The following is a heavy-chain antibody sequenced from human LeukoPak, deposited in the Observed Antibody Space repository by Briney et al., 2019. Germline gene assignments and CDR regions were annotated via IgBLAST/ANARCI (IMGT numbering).Heavy chain of an antibody. CDR2: ISSSSSII. CDR1: GFTFSSYS. V-gene: IGHV3-48*04. Sequence: GGSLRLSCAASGFTFSSYSMNCVRQTPGKGLEWISYISSSSSIIEYTDSVKGRFTISRDNAKNSLYLQMNSLRAEDTALYYCAKDMGGSNAANLDYWGQGTLVTVSS. J-gene: IGHJ4*02. D-gene: IGHD6-13*01. CDR3: AKDMGGSNAANLDY.